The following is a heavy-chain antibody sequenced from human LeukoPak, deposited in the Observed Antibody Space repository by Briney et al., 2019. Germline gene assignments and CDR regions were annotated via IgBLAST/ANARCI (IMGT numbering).Heavy chain of an antibody. Sequence: GGSLRLSCAASGFILNNYWMHWVRQTPGEGPLWLSRINGDGSSTSHANSVQGRFIISRDNAKNTLYLQMNSLRAEDTAVYYCTRQWHTPSDYWGQGTLVTVSS. D-gene: IGHD6-19*01. CDR3: TRQWHTPSDY. CDR2: INGDGSST. J-gene: IGHJ4*02. V-gene: IGHV3-74*01. CDR1: GFILNNYW.